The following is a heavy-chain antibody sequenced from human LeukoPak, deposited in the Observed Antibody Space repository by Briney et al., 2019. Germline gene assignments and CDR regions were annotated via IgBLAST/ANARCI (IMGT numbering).Heavy chain of an antibody. CDR2: IYYSGST. CDR1: GGSISSNSYY. V-gene: IGHV4-39*01. CDR3: ARLVSPRWFDP. Sequence: SETLSLTCTVSGGSISSNSYYWGWIRQPPGRGLEWIGNIYYSGSTYYNPSLKSRVTISVDTSKNHFSLKLSSVTAADTAVYYCARLVSPRWFDPWGQGTLVTVSS. D-gene: IGHD3-16*01. J-gene: IGHJ5*02.